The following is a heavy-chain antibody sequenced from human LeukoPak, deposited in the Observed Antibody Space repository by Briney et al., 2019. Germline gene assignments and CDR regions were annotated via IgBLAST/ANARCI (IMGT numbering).Heavy chain of an antibody. Sequence: GGSLRLSCAASGFTFSSYGMNWVRQAPGKGLEWVAFISRNSITIYYADSVKGRFTISRDNSEKSLYLQMNSLRAEDTAVYYCARDRGGSYSAIDYWGQGTLVTVSS. J-gene: IGHJ4*02. CDR2: ISRNSITI. CDR3: ARDRGGSYSAIDY. CDR1: GFTFSSYG. V-gene: IGHV3-48*04. D-gene: IGHD2-15*01.